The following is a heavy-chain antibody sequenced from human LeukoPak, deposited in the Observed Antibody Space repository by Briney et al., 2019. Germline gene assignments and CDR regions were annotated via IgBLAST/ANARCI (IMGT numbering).Heavy chain of an antibody. Sequence: GESLKISCAASGFTFSDYYMTWFRQAPGKGLEWVSYISSSDSTIYADSVKGRFTIPRDNAKNSLYLQMNSLRVEDTALYYCAREWGRWGGQGTMVTVSS. CDR3: AREWGRW. CDR2: ISSSDSTI. CDR1: GFTFSDYY. D-gene: IGHD3-16*01. V-gene: IGHV3-11*04. J-gene: IGHJ3*01.